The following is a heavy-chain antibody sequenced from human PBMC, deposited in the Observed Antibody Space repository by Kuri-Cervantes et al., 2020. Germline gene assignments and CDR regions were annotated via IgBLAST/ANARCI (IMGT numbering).Heavy chain of an antibody. CDR1: GFTFSSYS. Sequence: GGSLRLSCAASGFTFSSYSMNWVRQAPGKGLEWVSYISSSSSTIYYADSVKGRFTISRDNAKNSLYLQMNSLRDEDTAVYYCARDLDTAMSPGVEGGYWGQGTLVTVSS. J-gene: IGHJ4*02. CDR3: ARDLDTAMSPGVEGGY. D-gene: IGHD5-18*01. V-gene: IGHV3-48*02. CDR2: ISSSSSTI.